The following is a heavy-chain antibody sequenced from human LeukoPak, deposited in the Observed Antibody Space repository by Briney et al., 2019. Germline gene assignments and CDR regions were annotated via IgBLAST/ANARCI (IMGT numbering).Heavy chain of an antibody. CDR3: ARGNGGYSEESMDV. J-gene: IGHJ6*04. Sequence: PGGSLRLSCAASGITFSSYSMNWVRQAPGKGLEWVSSISSSSSYIYYADSVKGRFTISRDNAKNSLYLQMNSLRAEDTAVYYCARGNGGYSEESMDVWGKGTTVTVSS. CDR2: ISSSSSYI. CDR1: GITFSSYS. D-gene: IGHD2-15*01. V-gene: IGHV3-21*01.